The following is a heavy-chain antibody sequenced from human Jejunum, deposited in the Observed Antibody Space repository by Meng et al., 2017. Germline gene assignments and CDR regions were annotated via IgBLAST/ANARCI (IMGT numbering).Heavy chain of an antibody. Sequence: QGTLPGSGPGLVRPSETLSLTCPVSGGFASSGSYYWTWVRQSPGKGLEWIGYNFDNGRTNYNPSLKSRVTMSVDTSRKQFSLKLSSVTAADTAVYYCARDNWGSVDYWGQGVLVTVSS. CDR3: ARDNWGSVDY. CDR1: GGFASSGSYY. J-gene: IGHJ4*02. D-gene: IGHD7-27*01. V-gene: IGHV4-61*01. CDR2: NFDNGRT.